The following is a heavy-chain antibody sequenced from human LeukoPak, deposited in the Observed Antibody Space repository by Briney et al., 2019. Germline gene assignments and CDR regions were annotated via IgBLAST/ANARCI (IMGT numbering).Heavy chain of an antibody. CDR3: ARDSHALTVWFGESLFDP. J-gene: IGHJ5*02. Sequence: GGSLRLSCAASGFTFSSYSMNWVRQAPGKGLEWVSYISSSSSTIYYADSVKGRFTISRDNAKNSLYLQMNSLRDGDTAVYYCARDSHALTVWFGESLFDPWGQGTLVTVSS. CDR2: ISSSSSTI. CDR1: GFTFSSYS. D-gene: IGHD3-10*01. V-gene: IGHV3-48*02.